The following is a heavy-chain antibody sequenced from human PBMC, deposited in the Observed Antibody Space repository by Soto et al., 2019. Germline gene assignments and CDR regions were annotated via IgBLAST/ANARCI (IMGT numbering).Heavy chain of an antibody. CDR2: ISTDKGKT. CDR3: ATPSPAFDF. J-gene: IGHJ4*02. Sequence: QVQLVQSGPEVKKPGASVKVSCKTSGYTFTSYGISWVRQAPGQGLEWMGWISTDKGKTNYAQKFQGRVTMTTDTATSTAYMELRSLRYDDTAVYYWATPSPAFDFWGQGTLVTVSS. V-gene: IGHV1-18*01. CDR1: GYTFTSYG.